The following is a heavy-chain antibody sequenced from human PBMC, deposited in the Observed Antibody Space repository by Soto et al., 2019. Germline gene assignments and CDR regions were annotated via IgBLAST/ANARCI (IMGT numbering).Heavy chain of an antibody. CDR2: ISATGGGT. V-gene: IGHV3-23*01. CDR3: AKDRRAGGNSAFYFDF. Sequence: GVSLRLSCAASGFKFSSYAMSWVRQAPGKGLEWVSLISATGGGTYYADSVKGRFTISRDNSDNTLYLQVHSLRAEDTAVYYCAKDRRAGGNSAFYFDFWGQGAQVTVSS. CDR1: GFKFSSYA. D-gene: IGHD3-16*01. J-gene: IGHJ5*01.